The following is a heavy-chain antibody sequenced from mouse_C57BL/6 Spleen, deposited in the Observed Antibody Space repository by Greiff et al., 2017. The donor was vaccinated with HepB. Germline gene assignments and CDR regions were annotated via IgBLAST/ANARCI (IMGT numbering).Heavy chain of an antibody. CDR2: FHPYNYDT. V-gene: IGHV1-47*01. D-gene: IGHD1-1*01. CDR3: SRNYGSSRHWYFDV. CDR1: GYTFTTYP. Sequence: VKLVESGAELVKPGASVKMSCKASGYTFTTYPIEWMKQNNGKSLEWIGNFHPYNYDTKYNKKFKGKATLTVEKSSSTVYLELSRFTSDDSAVYYCSRNYGSSRHWYFDVWGTGTTVTVSS. J-gene: IGHJ1*03.